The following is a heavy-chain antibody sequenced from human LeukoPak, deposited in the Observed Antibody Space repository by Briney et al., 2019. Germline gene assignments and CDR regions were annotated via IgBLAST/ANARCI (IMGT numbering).Heavy chain of an antibody. J-gene: IGHJ6*04. CDR1: GYTFTSYA. D-gene: IGHD3-10*01. CDR3: ARDGDYYGSGSYSLIYGMDV. CDR2: INAGNGNT. V-gene: IGHV1-3*01. Sequence: ASVKVSCKASGYTFTSYAMHWVRQAPGQRLEWMGWINAGNGNTKYSQKFQGRVTITRDTSASTAYMELSSLRSEDTAVYYCARDGDYYGSGSYSLIYGMDVWGKGTTVTVSS.